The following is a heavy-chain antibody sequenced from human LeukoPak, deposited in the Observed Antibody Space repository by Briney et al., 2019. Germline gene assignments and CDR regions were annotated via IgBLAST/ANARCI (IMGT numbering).Heavy chain of an antibody. J-gene: IGHJ4*02. Sequence: SQTLSLTCAVSGGSISSGGYSWSWIRQPPGKGLEWIGYIYHSGSTYYNPSLKSRVTISVDRSKNQFSPKLSSVTAADTAVYYCARTDHDYGDCVFDYWGQGTLVTVSS. D-gene: IGHD4-17*01. V-gene: IGHV4-30-2*01. CDR1: GGSISSGGYS. CDR3: ARTDHDYGDCVFDY. CDR2: IYHSGST.